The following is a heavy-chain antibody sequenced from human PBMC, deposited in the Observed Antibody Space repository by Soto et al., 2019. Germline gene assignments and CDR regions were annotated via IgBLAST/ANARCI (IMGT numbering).Heavy chain of an antibody. CDR2: IYPGDSDT. J-gene: IGHJ6*02. D-gene: IGHD4-4*01. CDR3: ARLGLRGNYRSSTLQYYYYYYGMDV. CDR1: GYSFTSYW. V-gene: IGHV5-51*01. Sequence: PGESLKISCKGSGYSFTSYWIGWVRQMPGKGLEWMGIIYPGDSDTRYSPSFQGQVTISADKSISTAYLQWSSLKASDTAMYYCARLGLRGNYRSSTLQYYYYYYGMDVWGQGTTVTVSS.